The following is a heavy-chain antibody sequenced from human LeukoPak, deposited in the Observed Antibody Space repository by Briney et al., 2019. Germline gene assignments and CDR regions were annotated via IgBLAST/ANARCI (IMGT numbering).Heavy chain of an antibody. CDR1: GYTFTSYG. D-gene: IGHD3-10*01. CDR2: ISAYNGNT. CDR3: AGIPDGSGSSRFDY. V-gene: IGHV1-18*04. J-gene: IGHJ4*02. Sequence: ASVKVSCKASGYTFTSYGISWVRQAPGQGLEWMGWISAYNGNTNYAQKLQGRVTMTTDTSTRTAYIELRSLRSDDTHVYYCAGIPDGSGSSRFDYWGQGTLVTVSS.